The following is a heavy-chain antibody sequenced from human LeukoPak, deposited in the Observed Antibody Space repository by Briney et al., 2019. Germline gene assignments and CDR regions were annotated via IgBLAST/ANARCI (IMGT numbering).Heavy chain of an antibody. Sequence: GGSLRLSCAASGFTFSHAWINWVRQAPGKGLEWVGRIKSKVSGGTTDYAAPVKGRFSISRDNSKNTLYLQMNSLRAEDTAVYYCARGGVTWAFDIWGQGTMVTVSS. CDR2: IKSKVSGGTT. CDR1: GFTFSHAW. J-gene: IGHJ3*02. CDR3: ARGGVTWAFDI. V-gene: IGHV3-15*01. D-gene: IGHD2-21*02.